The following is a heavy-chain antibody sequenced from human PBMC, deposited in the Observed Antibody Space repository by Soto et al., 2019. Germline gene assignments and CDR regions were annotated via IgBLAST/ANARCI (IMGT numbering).Heavy chain of an antibody. Sequence: GESLKISCKGSGYSFTSYWIGWVRQMPGKGLEWMGIIYPGDSDTRYSPSFQGQVTISADKSISTAYLQWGSLKASDTAMYYCASLKGGIYYYDSSGRHYGAFDIWGQGTMVTVSS. CDR3: ASLKGGIYYYDSSGRHYGAFDI. CDR2: IYPGDSDT. D-gene: IGHD3-22*01. J-gene: IGHJ3*02. V-gene: IGHV5-51*01. CDR1: GYSFTSYW.